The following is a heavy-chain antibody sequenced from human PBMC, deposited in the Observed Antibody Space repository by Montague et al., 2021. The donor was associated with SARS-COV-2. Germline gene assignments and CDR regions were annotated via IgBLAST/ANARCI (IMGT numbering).Heavy chain of an antibody. V-gene: IGHV4-34*01. J-gene: IGHJ4*02. CDR1: GGSLSRYF. D-gene: IGHD3-16*01. CDR3: VGAPNEYYFDY. Sequence: SETLSPTRDVYGGSLSRYFWSWIRQHPGRGPELIGHISPIGSTRYNPSLDSRVTISLDTSKSRLSLELTSVTVADTSIYFCVGAPNEYYFDYWGQGTPVSVSS. CDR2: ISPIGST.